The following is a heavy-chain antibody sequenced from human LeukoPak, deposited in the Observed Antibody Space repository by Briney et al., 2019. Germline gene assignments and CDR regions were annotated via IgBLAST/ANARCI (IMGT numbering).Heavy chain of an antibody. V-gene: IGHV4-30-4*01. CDR2: VYDDGST. D-gene: IGHD3-22*01. Sequence: SQTLSLTCTVSGDSINSGDYYWSWIRQPPEKGLEWIAHVYDDGSTPYNPSLRSRVTISVDTSKNQLSLKLNSVTAADMAVYYCARRAFSSGYYYFDYWGQGTLVTVSS. J-gene: IGHJ4*02. CDR3: ARRAFSSGYYYFDY. CDR1: GDSINSGDYY.